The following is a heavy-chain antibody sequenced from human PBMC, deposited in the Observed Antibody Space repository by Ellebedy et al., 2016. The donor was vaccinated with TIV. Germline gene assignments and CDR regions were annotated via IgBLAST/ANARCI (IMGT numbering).Heavy chain of an antibody. CDR3: AHTDDITGYYFIFDS. V-gene: IGHV2-5*02. J-gene: IGHJ4*02. CDR2: IYWDDDT. Sequence: SGPTLVKPTQTLTLTCTFSGFSLSTSGVAVAWIRQPPGKALEWLGVIYWDDDTRYSPSLKSRLTITKDTSKNQVVLTMTNMDPVDTGTYFCAHTDDITGYYFIFDSWGQGTLVTVSS. D-gene: IGHD3-9*01. CDR1: GFSLSTSGVA.